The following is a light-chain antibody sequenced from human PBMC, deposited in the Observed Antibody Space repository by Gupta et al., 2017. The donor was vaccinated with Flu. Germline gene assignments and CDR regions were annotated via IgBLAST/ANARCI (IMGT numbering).Light chain of an antibody. Sequence: DTLSVSQGERATLSCRASQSVSSNVAWYQQNPGQAPRLLIYGASTRATGIPARFSGSGSGTEFTLTISSLQSEDFAVYYCQQYNNWPPLTFGGGTKVEIK. CDR3: QQYNNWPPLT. J-gene: IGKJ4*01. CDR2: GAS. V-gene: IGKV3-15*01. CDR1: QSVSSN.